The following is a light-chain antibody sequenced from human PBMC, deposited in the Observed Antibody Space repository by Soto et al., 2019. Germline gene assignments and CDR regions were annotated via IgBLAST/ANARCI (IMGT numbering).Light chain of an antibody. V-gene: IGKV1-12*01. Sequence: DIQMTQSPSSVSASVGDRVTITCRTSQGVSGWLAWYQQKPGKAPKLLIFAASTLQSGVPSRFSGSGSGTDFTLTITNLQPEDFATYYCQQGNGFPLTLGGGTKVEI. CDR2: AAS. CDR1: QGVSGW. J-gene: IGKJ4*01. CDR3: QQGNGFPLT.